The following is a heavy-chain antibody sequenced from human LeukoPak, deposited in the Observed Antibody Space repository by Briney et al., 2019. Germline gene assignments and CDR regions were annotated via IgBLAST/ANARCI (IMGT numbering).Heavy chain of an antibody. J-gene: IGHJ3*02. CDR2: IYYSGST. V-gene: IGHV4-31*03. Sequence: SETLSLTCTVSGGSISSGGYYWSWIRQHPGKGLEWIGYIYYSGSTHYNPSLKSRVTISVDTSKNQFSLKLSSVTAADTAVYYCARDPGYSSGWYGGDAFDIWGQGTMVTVSS. CDR1: GGSISSGGYY. CDR3: ARDPGYSSGWYGGDAFDI. D-gene: IGHD6-19*01.